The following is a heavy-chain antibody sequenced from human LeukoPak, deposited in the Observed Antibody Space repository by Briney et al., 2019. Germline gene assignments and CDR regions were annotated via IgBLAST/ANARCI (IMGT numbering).Heavy chain of an antibody. V-gene: IGHV3-48*03. CDR2: ISSSGSLI. Sequence: PGGSLRLSCVASGFSFSNYEMNWVRQAPGKGLEWVSYISSSGSLIFYADSVKGRFTISRDNAKTSLYLDMNRLRAEDTAVYYCVREEVWSETAVNNYFDYWGQGTLVSVPS. J-gene: IGHJ4*02. CDR1: GFSFSNYE. D-gene: IGHD4-11*01. CDR3: VREEVWSETAVNNYFDY.